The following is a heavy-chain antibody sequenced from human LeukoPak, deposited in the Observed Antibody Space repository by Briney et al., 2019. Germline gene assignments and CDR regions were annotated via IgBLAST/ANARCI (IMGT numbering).Heavy chain of an antibody. CDR1: GFTFSSYS. J-gene: IGHJ3*02. CDR3: ARDYVLDPNNAFDI. V-gene: IGHV3-21*01. Sequence: SGGSLRLSCAASGFTFSSYSMNWVRQAPGKGLEWVSSISSSSSYIYYADSVKGRFTISRDNAKNSLYLQMNSLRAEDTAVYYCARDYVLDPNNAFDIWGQGTMVTVSS. D-gene: IGHD3-16*01. CDR2: ISSSSSYI.